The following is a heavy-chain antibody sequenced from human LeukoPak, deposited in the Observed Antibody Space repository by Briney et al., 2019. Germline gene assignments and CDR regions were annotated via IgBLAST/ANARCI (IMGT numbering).Heavy chain of an antibody. J-gene: IGHJ4*02. Sequence: GASVKVSCKASGYTFTNYAMHWVRQAPGQRPEWLGWINAANGYAKYSRELQGRVIITRDTSASTAYMELSSLRSEDMAIYYCAIRDGHTDHWGQGTLVTVSS. V-gene: IGHV1-3*03. D-gene: IGHD5-24*01. CDR2: INAANGYA. CDR1: GYTFTNYA. CDR3: AIRDGHTDH.